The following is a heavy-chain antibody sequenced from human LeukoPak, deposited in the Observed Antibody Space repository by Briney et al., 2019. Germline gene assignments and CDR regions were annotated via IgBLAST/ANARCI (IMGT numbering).Heavy chain of an antibody. CDR1: GGSISSSSYY. V-gene: IGHV4-39*07. Sequence: SETLSLTCTVSGGSISSSSYYWGWIRQPPGKGLEWIGSIYTSGSTNYNPSLKSRVTISVDTSKNQFSLKLSSVTAADTAVYYCARDPGDSSYGLDYWGQGTLVTVSS. CDR2: IYTSGST. CDR3: ARDPGDSSYGLDY. D-gene: IGHD5-18*01. J-gene: IGHJ4*02.